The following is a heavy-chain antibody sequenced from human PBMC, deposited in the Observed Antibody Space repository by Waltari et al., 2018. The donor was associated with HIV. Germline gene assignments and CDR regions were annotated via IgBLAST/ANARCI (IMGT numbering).Heavy chain of an antibody. V-gene: IGHV5-51*03. J-gene: IGHJ4*02. CDR1: GYSFATYW. CDR3: TKGMYANQDYFDN. CDR2: IYPGDSDT. Sequence: EVQLVQSGAEVQKPGESLKISCKGSGYSFATYWIGWVRQMPGNGLEWMGIIYPGDSDTRYSPSFQGQVTISADKSIRTAYLQWSSLKASDTAMYYCTKGMYANQDYFDNWGQGTLVTVSS. D-gene: IGHD2-8*01.